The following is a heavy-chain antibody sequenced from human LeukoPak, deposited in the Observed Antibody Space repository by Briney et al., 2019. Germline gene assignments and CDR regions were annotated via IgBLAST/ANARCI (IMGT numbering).Heavy chain of an antibody. CDR1: GDSFSSVTDY. D-gene: IGHD6-13*01. J-gene: IGHJ5*02. V-gene: IGHV4-39*07. CDR3: ARKGYSISWYSP. Sequence: SETLSLTCTVSGDSFSSVTDYWAWIRRPPGKGLEWIASGDYSGGTYYNPSLESRVAISLDTSKNQFSLKLTSVTAADTAVYYCARKGYSISWYSPWGQGTLVTVSS. CDR2: GDYSGGT.